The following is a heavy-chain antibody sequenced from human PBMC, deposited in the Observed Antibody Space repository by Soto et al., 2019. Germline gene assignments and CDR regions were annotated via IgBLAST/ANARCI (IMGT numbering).Heavy chain of an antibody. J-gene: IGHJ4*02. D-gene: IGHD3-22*01. CDR3: TTEYYYDSSGYYLPDYFDY. CDR2: IYSADNT. Sequence: PGGSLRLSCAASGPSVSSNDMSWVRQAPGKGLECVSIIYSADNTFYVDSVKGRFIISRDNSKNTVYLQMNSLKTEDTAVYYCTTEYYYDSSGYYLPDYFDYWGQGTLVTVSS. CDR1: GPSVSSND. V-gene: IGHV3-66*01.